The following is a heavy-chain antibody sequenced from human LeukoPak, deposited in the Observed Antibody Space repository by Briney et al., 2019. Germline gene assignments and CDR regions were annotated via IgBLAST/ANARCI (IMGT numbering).Heavy chain of an antibody. CDR1: GFTFSNYG. CDR3: ADSSGYYRPFDY. D-gene: IGHD3-22*01. CDR2: ISGSGGST. J-gene: IGHJ4*02. Sequence: PGGSLRLSCAASGFTFSNYGLSWVRQAPGKGLEWVSAISGSGGSTYYADSVKGRFTISRDNSKNTLYLQMNSLRAEDTAVYYCADSSGYYRPFDYWGQGTLVTVSS. V-gene: IGHV3-23*01.